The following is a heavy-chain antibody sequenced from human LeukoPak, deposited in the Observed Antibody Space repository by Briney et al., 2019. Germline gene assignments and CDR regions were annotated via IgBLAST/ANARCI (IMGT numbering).Heavy chain of an antibody. D-gene: IGHD1-1*01. Sequence: ASVKVSCKASGYAFTGYYMHWVRQAPGQGLEWMGWISAYNGNTKHAQKVQGRVTMTTDTSTSTAYMELRSLRSDDTAVYYCARGAVNRYNWNDDNYYYYYMDVWGKGTTVTISS. CDR3: ARGAVNRYNWNDDNYYYYYMDV. CDR2: ISAYNGNT. CDR1: GYAFTGYY. V-gene: IGHV1-18*04. J-gene: IGHJ6*03.